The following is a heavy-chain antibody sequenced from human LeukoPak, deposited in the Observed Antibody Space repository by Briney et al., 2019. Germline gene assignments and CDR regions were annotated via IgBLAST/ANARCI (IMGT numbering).Heavy chain of an antibody. D-gene: IGHD5-24*01. CDR3: AKDHGYNYDY. V-gene: IGHV3-30*02. J-gene: IGHJ4*02. CDR2: IRYDGSNK. Sequence: GGSLRLSCAASGFTFSSYGVHWVRQAPGKGLEWVAFIRYDGSNKYYADSVKGRFTISRDNSKNTLYLQMNSLRAEDTAVYYCAKDHGYNYDYWGQGTLVTVSS. CDR1: GFTFSSYG.